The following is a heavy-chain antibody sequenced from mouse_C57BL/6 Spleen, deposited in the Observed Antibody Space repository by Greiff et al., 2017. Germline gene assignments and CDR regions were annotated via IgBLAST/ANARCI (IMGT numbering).Heavy chain of an antibody. V-gene: IGHV1-15*01. CDR2: IVPETGGT. CDR1: GYTFTDYE. CDR3: AYYDSLYYFDY. D-gene: IGHD1-1*01. J-gene: IGHJ2*01. Sequence: VQVVESGAELVRPGASVTLSCKASGYTFTDYEMHWVKQTPVHGLEWIGAIVPETGGTAYNQKFKGKAILTADKSSSTAYMELRSLTSEGSAVYYCAYYDSLYYFDYWGQGTTLTVSS.